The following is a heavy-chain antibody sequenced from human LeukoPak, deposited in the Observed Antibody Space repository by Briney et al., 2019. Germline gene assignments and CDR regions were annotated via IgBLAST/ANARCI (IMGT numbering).Heavy chain of an antibody. Sequence: PGGSLRLSCAASGFTFSSYAMSWVRQAPGKGLEWVSAISGSGGSTYYADSVKGRFTISRDNSKNTLHLQMNSLRAEDTAVYYCAKDIYDSSGYLLFDYWGQGTLVTVSS. D-gene: IGHD3-22*01. V-gene: IGHV3-23*01. J-gene: IGHJ4*02. CDR1: GFTFSSYA. CDR2: ISGSGGST. CDR3: AKDIYDSSGYLLFDY.